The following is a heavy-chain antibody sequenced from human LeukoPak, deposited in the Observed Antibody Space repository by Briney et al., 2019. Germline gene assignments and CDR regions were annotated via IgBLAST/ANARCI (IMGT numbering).Heavy chain of an antibody. D-gene: IGHD3-22*01. CDR3: ARDYYDSSGYYFAL. V-gene: IGHV4-59*12. J-gene: IGHJ4*02. CDR2: IYYGGST. Sequence: SEPCSLTSTAPGASISSDDWSWIRQPPGKGLEWSGFIYYGGSTKYNRSLKSRVTISVDTSKNQFSLKQSSVTAADTAVYYCARDYYDSSGYYFALWGQGTLVTVSS. CDR1: GASISSDD.